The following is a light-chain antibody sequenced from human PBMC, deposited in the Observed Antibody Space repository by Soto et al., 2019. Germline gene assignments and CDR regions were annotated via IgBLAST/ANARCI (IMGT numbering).Light chain of an antibody. CDR3: SSYTSSSTPYV. Sequence: QSALTHPASVSGSPGQSITISSTGTSSDVGGYNYVSCYQQHPGKAPKLMIYDVSNRPSGVSNRFSGSKSGNTASLTISGLQAEDEADYYCSSYTSSSTPYVFGTGTKVTVL. J-gene: IGLJ1*01. CDR1: SSDVGGYNY. CDR2: DVS. V-gene: IGLV2-14*01.